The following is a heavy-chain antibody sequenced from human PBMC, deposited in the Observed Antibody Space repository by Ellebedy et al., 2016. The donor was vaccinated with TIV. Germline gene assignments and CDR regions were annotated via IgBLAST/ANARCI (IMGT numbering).Heavy chain of an antibody. Sequence: MPSETLSLTCTVPGGSISSYYWSWIRQPPGKGLEWIGYIYYSGSTNYNPSLKSRVTISVDTSKNQFSLKLSSVTAADTAVYYCARQRWFGELSWGQGTLVTASS. V-gene: IGHV4-59*08. CDR2: IYYSGST. CDR3: ARQRWFGELS. D-gene: IGHD3-10*01. J-gene: IGHJ5*02. CDR1: GGSISSYY.